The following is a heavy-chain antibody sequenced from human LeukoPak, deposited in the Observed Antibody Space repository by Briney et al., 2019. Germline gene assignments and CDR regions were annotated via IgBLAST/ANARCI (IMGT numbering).Heavy chain of an antibody. D-gene: IGHD3-3*01. Sequence: PGGSLRLSCAASGFTFSNYCMHWVRQAPGKGLVWVSRIKSNESSRSYADSVKGRFTISRDDAKNTLYLQMNSLRAEDTAVYYCASEVLDVNYDFWSGYPCTWGQRTMVTVSS. CDR2: IKSNESSR. CDR1: GFTFSNYC. V-gene: IGHV3-74*01. CDR3: ASEVLDVNYDFWSGYPCT. J-gene: IGHJ3*01.